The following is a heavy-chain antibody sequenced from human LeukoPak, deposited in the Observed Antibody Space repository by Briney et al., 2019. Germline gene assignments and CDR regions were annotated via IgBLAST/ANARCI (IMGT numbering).Heavy chain of an antibody. CDR3: ARDVSGYGDFDY. CDR1: GGSISSYY. J-gene: IGHJ4*02. D-gene: IGHD6-13*01. CDR2: IYYSGST. V-gene: IGHV4-59*01. Sequence: SETLSLTCTVSGGSISSYYWSWIRQPPGKGLEWIGYIYYSGSTNYNPSLKSRVTISVDTSKNQFSLKLSSVTAADTAVYYCARDVSGYGDFDYWGQGTLVTVSS.